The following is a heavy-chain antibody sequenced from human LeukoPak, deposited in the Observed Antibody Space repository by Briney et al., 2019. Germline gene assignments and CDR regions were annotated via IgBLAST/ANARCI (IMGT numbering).Heavy chain of an antibody. V-gene: IGHV3-66*01. CDR3: AMGGFSYYYYYMDV. CDR2: IYSGGST. D-gene: IGHD1-26*01. CDR1: GFTVSSNY. Sequence: GGSLRLSCAASGFTVSSNYMSWVRQAPGKGLEWVSVIYSGGSTYYADSVKGRFTISRDNSKNTLYLQMGSLRAEDMAVYYCAMGGFSYYYYYMDVWGKGTTVTVSS. J-gene: IGHJ6*03.